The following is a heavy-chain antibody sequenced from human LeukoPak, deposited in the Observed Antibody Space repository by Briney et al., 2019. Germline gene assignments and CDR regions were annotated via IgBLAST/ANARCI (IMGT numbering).Heavy chain of an antibody. J-gene: IGHJ4*02. Sequence: PSETLSLTCAVYGGSFSGYYWSWIRQPPGKGLEWIGEINHSGSTNYNPSLKSRVTISVDTSKNQFSLKLSSVTAADTAVYYCARKDSSGYYWVFDYWGQGTLVTVSS. CDR1: GGSFSGYY. CDR3: ARKDSSGYYWVFDY. D-gene: IGHD3-22*01. V-gene: IGHV4-34*01. CDR2: INHSGST.